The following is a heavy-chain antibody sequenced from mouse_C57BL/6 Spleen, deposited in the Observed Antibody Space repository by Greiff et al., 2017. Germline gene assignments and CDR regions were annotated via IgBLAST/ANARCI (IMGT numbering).Heavy chain of an antibody. CDR1: GFTFSDYY. V-gene: IGHV5-16*01. CDR3: ARDYGYDGGYAMDY. Sequence: EVNLVESEGGLVQPGSSMKLSCTASGFTFSDYYMAWVRQVPEKGLEWVANINYDGSSTYYLDSLKSRFIISRDNAKNILYLQMSSLKSEDTATYYCARDYGYDGGYAMDYWGQGTSVTVSS. J-gene: IGHJ4*01. CDR2: INYDGSST. D-gene: IGHD2-2*01.